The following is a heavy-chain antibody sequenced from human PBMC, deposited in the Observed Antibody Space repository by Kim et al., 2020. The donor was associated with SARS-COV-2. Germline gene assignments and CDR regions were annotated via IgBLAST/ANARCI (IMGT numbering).Heavy chain of an antibody. CDR2: ISGDGGRT. CDR1: GLSFRDHA. D-gene: IGHD6-6*01. CDR3: TTHLISSSSHDFDY. J-gene: IGHJ4*02. Sequence: GGSLRLSCVASGLSFRDHALHWVRQVPGKGLEWVAIISGDGGRTDYAESVRGRFTISRDNGRNSLYLELNSLRIEDSALYYCTTHLISSSSHDFDYWGQGALVTVPS. V-gene: IGHV3-43*02.